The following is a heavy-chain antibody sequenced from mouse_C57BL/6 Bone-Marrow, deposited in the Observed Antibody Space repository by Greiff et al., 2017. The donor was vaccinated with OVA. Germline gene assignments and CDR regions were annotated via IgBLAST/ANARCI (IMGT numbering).Heavy chain of an antibody. CDR2: ISDGGSYT. J-gene: IGHJ2*01. V-gene: IGHV5-4*01. D-gene: IGHD1-1*01. CDR3: ARNYYGSLFDY. CDR1: GFTFSSYA. Sequence: EVQRVESGGGLVKPGGSLKLSCAASGFTFSSYAMSWVRQTPEKRLEWVATISDGGSYTYYPDNVKGRFTFSRDNAKNNLYLQMSHLKSEDTAMYYCARNYYGSLFDYWGQGTTLTVSS.